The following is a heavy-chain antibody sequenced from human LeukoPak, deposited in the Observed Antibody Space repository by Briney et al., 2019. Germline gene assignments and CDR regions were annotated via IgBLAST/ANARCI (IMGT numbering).Heavy chain of an antibody. Sequence: GGSQRLTCAASGFTFSNAWMSWVRQAPGKGLEWVGRIKSKTDGGTTDYAAPVKGRFTISRDDSKNTLYLQMNSLKTEDTAVYYCTTEIDYDYVWGSYRYTSGFDYWGQGTLVTVSS. CDR1: GFTFSNAW. CDR3: TTEIDYDYVWGSYRYTSGFDY. J-gene: IGHJ4*02. D-gene: IGHD3-16*02. V-gene: IGHV3-15*01. CDR2: IKSKTDGGTT.